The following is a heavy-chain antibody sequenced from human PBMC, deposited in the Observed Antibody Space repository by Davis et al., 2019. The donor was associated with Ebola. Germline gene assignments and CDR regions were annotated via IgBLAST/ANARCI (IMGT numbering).Heavy chain of an antibody. V-gene: IGHV1-69*13. D-gene: IGHD2-15*01. J-gene: IGHJ5*02. CDR1: GGTFSSYA. Sequence: SVQVSCKASGGTFSSYAISWVRQAPGQGLEWMGGIIPIFGTANYAQKFQGRVTITADESTSTAYMELSSLRSEDTAVYYCARTIPEIYCSGGSCYSGEGLNWFDPWGQGTLVTVSS. CDR2: IIPIFGTA. CDR3: ARTIPEIYCSGGSCYSGEGLNWFDP.